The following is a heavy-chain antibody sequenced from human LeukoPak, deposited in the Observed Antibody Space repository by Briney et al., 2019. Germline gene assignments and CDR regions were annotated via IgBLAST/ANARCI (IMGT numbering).Heavy chain of an antibody. CDR1: GGTFSSYA. CDR2: IIPIFGTA. D-gene: IGHD2-15*01. CDR3: ARGIGGHNWFDP. J-gene: IGHJ5*02. Sequence: ASVKVSCKASGGTFSSYAISWVRQAPGQGLEWMGGIIPIFGTANYAQKFQGRVTITSDESTSTAYMELSSLRSEDTAVYYCARGIGGHNWFDPWGQGTLVTVSS. V-gene: IGHV1-69*13.